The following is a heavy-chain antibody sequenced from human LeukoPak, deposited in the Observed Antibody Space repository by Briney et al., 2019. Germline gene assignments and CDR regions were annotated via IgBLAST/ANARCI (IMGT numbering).Heavy chain of an antibody. J-gene: IGHJ3*02. CDR3: ARDSRAAAGGDAFDI. V-gene: IGHV4-39*07. Sequence: PSETLSLTCTVSGGSISSSSYYWGWIRQPPGRGLEWIGSIYYSGSTYYNPSLKSRVTMSVDTSKNQFSLKLSSVTAADTAVYYCARDSRAAAGGDAFDIWGQGTMVTVSS. CDR2: IYYSGST. D-gene: IGHD6-13*01. CDR1: GGSISSSSYY.